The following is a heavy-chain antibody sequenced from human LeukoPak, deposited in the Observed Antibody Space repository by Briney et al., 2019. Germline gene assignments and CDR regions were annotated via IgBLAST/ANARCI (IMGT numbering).Heavy chain of an antibody. CDR1: GDSISSYY. CDR2: INHSGST. J-gene: IGHJ4*02. V-gene: IGHV4-34*01. Sequence: PSETLSLTCTVSGDSISSYYWSWIRQPPGKGLEWIGEINHSGSTNYNPSLKSRVTISVDTSKNQFSLKLSSVTAADTAVYYCARAGSGSYSGWGQGTLVTVSS. CDR3: ARAGSGSYSG. D-gene: IGHD1-26*01.